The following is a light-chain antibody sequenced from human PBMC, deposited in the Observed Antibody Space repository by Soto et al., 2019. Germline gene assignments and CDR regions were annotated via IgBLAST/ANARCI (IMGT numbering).Light chain of an antibody. CDR2: GAS. V-gene: IGKV1-39*01. Sequence: DIQMAQSPSSLSASVGDTITITCRASRNINTYLNWCQQKPGKAPKXXIFGASSLQSGVPSRFSGSGSRTDFTLTINSLQPADVATYCCQQTSAAPFTFGPGTKVDIK. CDR3: QQTSAAPFT. CDR1: RNINTY. J-gene: IGKJ3*01.